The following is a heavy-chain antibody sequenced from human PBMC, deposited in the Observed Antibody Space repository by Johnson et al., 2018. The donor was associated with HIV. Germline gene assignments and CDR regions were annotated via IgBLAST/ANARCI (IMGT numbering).Heavy chain of an antibody. D-gene: IGHD1-1*01. CDR1: GFTFSSYW. CDR2: IKSKTDGGTT. Sequence: VQLVESGGGLVQPGGSLRLSCAASGFTFSSYWMSWVRQAPGKGLEWVGRIKSKTDGGTTDYAAPVKGRFTISRDTSENTLHLQMNSLKTEDTARYYCTTGLSWNDAFHIWAQGTMVTVSS. J-gene: IGHJ3*02. V-gene: IGHV3-15*01. CDR3: TTGLSWNDAFHI.